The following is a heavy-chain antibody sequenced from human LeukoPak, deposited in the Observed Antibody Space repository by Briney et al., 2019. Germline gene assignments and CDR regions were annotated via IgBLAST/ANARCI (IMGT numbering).Heavy chain of an antibody. D-gene: IGHD5-12*01. CDR1: GFTFSSYG. CDR3: AKDRGYSGYDRRFDY. J-gene: IGHJ4*02. Sequence: GGPLRLSCAASGFTFSSYGMHWVRQAPGKGLEWVAFIRYDGSNKYYADSVKGRFTISRDNSKNTLYLQMNSLRAEDTAVYYCAKDRGYSGYDRRFDYWGQGTLVTVSS. V-gene: IGHV3-30*02. CDR2: IRYDGSNK.